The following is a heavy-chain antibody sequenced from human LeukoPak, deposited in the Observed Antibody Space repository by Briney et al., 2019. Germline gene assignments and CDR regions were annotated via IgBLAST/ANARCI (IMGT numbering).Heavy chain of an antibody. CDR2: ISNDGSTT. CDR3: AKYVSAKGPPYGLDV. V-gene: IGHV3-74*01. D-gene: IGHD2/OR15-2a*01. CDR1: GFTFSDYW. J-gene: IGHJ6*02. Sequence: QPGGSLRLSCAASGFTFSDYWMHWVRQAPGKGLVWVSRISNDGSTTTYADSVKGRFTISRDNSKNTLYLQMNSLRAEDTAIYYCAKYVSAKGPPYGLDVWGQGTTVTVSS.